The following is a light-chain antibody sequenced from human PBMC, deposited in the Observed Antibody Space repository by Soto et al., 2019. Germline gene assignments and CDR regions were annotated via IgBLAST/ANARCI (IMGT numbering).Light chain of an antibody. CDR2: AAS. CDR1: QSIRSY. CDR3: QQSYSATLT. J-gene: IGKJ4*01. Sequence: DIQMTQSASSVSASAGGRVISTCRESQSIRSYLTWYQQKQGKAPKVXIYAASSLQSGVRSRFSGSGAGTDFTLTISSLQPEDFATYYCQQSYSATLTFGGGTKVDIK. V-gene: IGKV1-39*01.